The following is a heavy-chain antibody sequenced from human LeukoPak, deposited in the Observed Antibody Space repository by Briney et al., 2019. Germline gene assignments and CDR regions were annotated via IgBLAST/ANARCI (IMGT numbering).Heavy chain of an antibody. CDR2: MYYTGGT. J-gene: IGHJ3*02. CDR3: ARAPGAFDI. CDR1: GDSITSGSYY. Sequence: PSETLSLTCTVSGDSITSGSYYWAWIRQHPETGLEWIGYMYYTGGTHYNPSLKSRLTISVDTSENQFSLKMRSVTAADTAIYYCARAPGAFDIWGQGTMVTVSS. V-gene: IGHV4-31*03.